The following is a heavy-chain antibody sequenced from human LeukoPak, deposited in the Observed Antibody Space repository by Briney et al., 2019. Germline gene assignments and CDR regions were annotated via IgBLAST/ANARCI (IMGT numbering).Heavy chain of an antibody. CDR1: GFTFSDYY. Sequence: GGSLRLSCAASGFTFSDYYMTWIRQAPGKGLEWVARIKSKTDGGTTDYAAPVRGRFTISRDDSKNTLYLQMNSLKTEDTAVYYCTTDPPWELLFDYWGQGTLVTVSS. CDR3: TTDPPWELLFDY. CDR2: IKSKTDGGTT. V-gene: IGHV3-15*01. D-gene: IGHD1-26*01. J-gene: IGHJ4*02.